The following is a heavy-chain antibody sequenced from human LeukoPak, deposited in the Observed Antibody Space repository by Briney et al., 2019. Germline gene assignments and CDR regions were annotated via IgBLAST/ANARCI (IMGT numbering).Heavy chain of an antibody. CDR3: ARERVQYYDSSGYHGYFDY. CDR2: IYSGGST. Sequence: PGGSLRLSCAASGFTVSSNYMSWVRQAPGKGLEWVSVIYSGGSTYYADSVKGRFTISRDNSKNTLYLQMNSLRAEDTAVYYCARERVQYYDSSGYHGYFDYWGQGTLVTVSS. J-gene: IGHJ4*02. CDR1: GFTVSSNY. V-gene: IGHV3-66*01. D-gene: IGHD3-22*01.